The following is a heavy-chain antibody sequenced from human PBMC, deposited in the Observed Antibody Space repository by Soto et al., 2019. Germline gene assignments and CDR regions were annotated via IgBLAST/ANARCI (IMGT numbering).Heavy chain of an antibody. Sequence: SETLSLTCTVSGGSISSGDYYWSWIRQPPGKGLEWIGYIYYSGSTYYNPSLKSRVTISVDTSKNQFSLKLSSVTAADTAVYYCARIYSSGWYEWDYWGQGTLVTVSS. J-gene: IGHJ4*02. CDR1: GGSISSGDYY. D-gene: IGHD6-19*01. CDR2: IYYSGST. CDR3: ARIYSSGWYEWDY. V-gene: IGHV4-30-4*01.